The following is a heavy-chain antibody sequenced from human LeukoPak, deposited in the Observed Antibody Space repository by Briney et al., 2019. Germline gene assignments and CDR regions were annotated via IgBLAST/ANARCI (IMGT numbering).Heavy chain of an antibody. CDR3: ARDRRKRPRLTIFGVVLPPYGMDV. CDR1: GYTFTSYY. D-gene: IGHD3-3*01. V-gene: IGHV1-46*01. CDR2: INPSGGST. J-gene: IGHJ6*02. Sequence: ASVKVSCKASGYTFTSYYMHWVRQAPGQGLEWMGIINPSGGSTSYAQKFQGRVTMTRDTSTSTVYMELSSLRPEDTAVYYCARDRRKRPRLTIFGVVLPPYGMDVWGQGTTVTVSS.